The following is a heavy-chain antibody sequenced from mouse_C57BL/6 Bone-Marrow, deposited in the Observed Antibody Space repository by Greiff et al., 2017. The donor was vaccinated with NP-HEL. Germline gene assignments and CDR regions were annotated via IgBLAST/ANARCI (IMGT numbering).Heavy chain of an antibody. CDR3: ARVGWLRGYFDV. CDR1: GYSITSGYY. CDR2: ISYDGSN. D-gene: IGHD2-2*01. J-gene: IGHJ1*03. Sequence: EVKLVESGPGLVKPSQSLSLTCSVTGYSITSGYYWNWIRQFPGNQLEWMGYISYDGSNNYNPSLKNRISITRDTSKNQFFLKLNSVTTEDTATYYGARVGWLRGYFDVWGTGTTVTVSS. V-gene: IGHV3-6*01.